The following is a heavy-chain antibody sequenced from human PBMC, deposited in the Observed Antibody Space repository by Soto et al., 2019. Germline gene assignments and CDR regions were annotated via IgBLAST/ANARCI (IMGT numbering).Heavy chain of an antibody. D-gene: IGHD1-7*01. V-gene: IGHV3-30-3*01. CDR1: GFTFSSYA. CDR3: ARDSGTTLGRVAID. J-gene: IGHJ4*02. Sequence: QVQLVESGGGVVQPGRSLRLSCAASGFTFSSYAMHWVRQAPGKGLEWVAVISYDGSNKYYADSVKGRLTISRDNSKNTLYLQMNSLRAEDTAVYYCARDSGTTLGRVAIDWGQGTLVTVSS. CDR2: ISYDGSNK.